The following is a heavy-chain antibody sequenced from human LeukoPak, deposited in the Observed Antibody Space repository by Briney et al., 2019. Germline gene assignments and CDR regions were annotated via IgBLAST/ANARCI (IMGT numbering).Heavy chain of an antibody. V-gene: IGHV4-59*12. CDR1: GDSIRNYY. D-gene: IGHD5-12*01. Sequence: PSETLSLTCTVSGDSIRNYYWSWIRQPPGKGLEWIGYIYSSGSTNYNPSLKSRVTISVDTSKNQFSLKLSSVTAADTAVYYCARDSATTLGSYYYGLDVWGQGTTVTVSS. J-gene: IGHJ6*02. CDR2: IYSSGST. CDR3: ARDSATTLGSYYYGLDV.